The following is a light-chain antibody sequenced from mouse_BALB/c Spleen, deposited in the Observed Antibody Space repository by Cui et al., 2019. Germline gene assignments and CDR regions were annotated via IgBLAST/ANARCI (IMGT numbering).Light chain of an antibody. CDR2: DTS. J-gene: IGKJ1*01. V-gene: IGKV4-55*01. CDR1: TSVSS. CDR3: QQWSSYPRT. Sequence: HIVITQSPAIMSASPGAYVTMTCRASTSVSSMYCYQQKPGSSPRRLIYDTSNLASGVPVRFSGSVSGNSYSLTISRMEAEDAATYYCQQWSSYPRTFGGGTKLEIK.